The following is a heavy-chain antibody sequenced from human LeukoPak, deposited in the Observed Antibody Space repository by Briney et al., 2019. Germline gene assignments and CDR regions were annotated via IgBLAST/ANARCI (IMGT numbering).Heavy chain of an antibody. J-gene: IGHJ6*03. Sequence: SETLSLTCTVSGGSISSYYWSWIRQPPGKGLEWIGYIYYSGSTNYNPSLKSRVTISVDTSKNQFSLKLSSVTAADTAVYYCASARPYSSSWLGYYHSYYMDVWGKGTTVTVSS. D-gene: IGHD6-13*01. V-gene: IGHV4-59*12. CDR3: ASARPYSSSWLGYYHSYYMDV. CDR2: IYYSGST. CDR1: GGSISSYY.